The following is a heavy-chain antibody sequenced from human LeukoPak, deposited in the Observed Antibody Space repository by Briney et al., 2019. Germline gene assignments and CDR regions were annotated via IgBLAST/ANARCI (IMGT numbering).Heavy chain of an antibody. Sequence: ASVKVSCKVSGKRLSGLSMAWVRQAPGKGLEWMGGFDPEVDKIRLAQKFQGXVTMTEDTSTDTAYMELSRLRSDDTAVYYCASTXMSWLSAGPFDYWGQGTLVTVSS. CDR1: GKRLSGLS. V-gene: IGHV1-24*01. D-gene: IGHD3-22*01. CDR2: FDPEVDKI. J-gene: IGHJ4*02. CDR3: ASTXMSWLSAGPFDY.